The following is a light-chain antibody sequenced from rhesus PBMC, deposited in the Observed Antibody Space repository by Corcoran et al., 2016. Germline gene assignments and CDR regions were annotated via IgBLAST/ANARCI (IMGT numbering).Light chain of an antibody. CDR1: QSISSW. Sequence: DIQMTQSPSSLSASVGDTVTITCRASQSISSWLAWYQQKPGKAPNLLIYKASSLQSGVPSRFRGSGSGTYFTFTISGLQSEDFATYYCQQYNTSPWTFGQGTKVEIK. V-gene: IGKV1-22*01. CDR3: QQYNTSPWT. CDR2: KAS. J-gene: IGKJ1*01.